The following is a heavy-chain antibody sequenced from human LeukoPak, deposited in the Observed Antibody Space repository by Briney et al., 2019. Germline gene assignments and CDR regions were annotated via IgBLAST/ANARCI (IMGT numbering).Heavy chain of an antibody. J-gene: IGHJ5*02. V-gene: IGHV3-74*01. CDR2: INGDGSRT. Sequence: GGSLRLSCAASGFTFSNYWMHWVRQAPGKGLVWVSRINGDGSRTNYAGSVKGPFTISRDNAKNTLYLQMSILRVEDTALYYCARDFGAPAPWGQGTLVTVSS. D-gene: IGHD3-3*01. CDR1: GFTFSNYW. CDR3: ARDFGAPAP.